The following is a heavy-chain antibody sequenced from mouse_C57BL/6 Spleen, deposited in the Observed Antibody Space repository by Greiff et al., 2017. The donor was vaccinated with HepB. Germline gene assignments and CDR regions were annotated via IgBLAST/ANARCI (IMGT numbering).Heavy chain of an antibody. CDR3: ALAYGSGFAY. D-gene: IGHD1-1*01. CDR1: GYTFTSYW. Sequence: QVQLQQPGAELVMPGASVKLSCKASGYTFTSYWMHWVKQRPGQGLEWIGEIDPSDSYTNYNQKFKGKSTLTVDKSSSTAYMQLSSLTSEDSAVYYCALAYGSGFAYWGQGTLVTVSA. J-gene: IGHJ3*01. CDR2: IDPSDSYT. V-gene: IGHV1-69*01.